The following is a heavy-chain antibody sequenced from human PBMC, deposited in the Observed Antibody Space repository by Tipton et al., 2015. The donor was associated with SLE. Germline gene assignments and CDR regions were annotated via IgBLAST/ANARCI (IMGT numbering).Heavy chain of an antibody. CDR1: GFIASSHY. CDR2: LYGGSRT. V-gene: IGHV3-53*05. Sequence: GSLRLSCAASGFIASSHYMTWVRQAPGKGLEWVSVLYGGSRTWHAESVKGRFIISRDNSKNTVYLQMTSLRPDDTATYYCARDRDGFNTWGFDYWGQGALVIVSS. J-gene: IGHJ4*02. D-gene: IGHD5-24*01. CDR3: ARDRDGFNTWGFDY.